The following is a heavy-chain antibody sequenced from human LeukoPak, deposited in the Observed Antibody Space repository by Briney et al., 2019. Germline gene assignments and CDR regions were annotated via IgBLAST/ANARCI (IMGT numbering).Heavy chain of an antibody. V-gene: IGHV3-23*01. D-gene: IGHD5-18*01. Sequence: GGSLRLSCAASGFTFSSYAMSWVRHAPGKGLEWVSAISGSGGSTYYADSVKGRFTISRDNSKNTLYLQMNSLRAEDTAVYYCARGGYSFGFDYWGQGTLVTVSS. J-gene: IGHJ4*02. CDR2: ISGSGGST. CDR1: GFTFSSYA. CDR3: ARGGYSFGFDY.